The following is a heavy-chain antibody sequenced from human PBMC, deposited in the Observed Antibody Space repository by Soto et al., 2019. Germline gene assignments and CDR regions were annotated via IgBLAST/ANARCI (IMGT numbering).Heavy chain of an antibody. D-gene: IGHD3-10*01. CDR3: ARGRADSAGSSFGRRMDV. Sequence: QVQLQESGPGLVKPSETLSLLCFVSGAAVGSGQSYWNWVRQAPGQGLELIGHISVTGAMKNSAPPKSRVTMSVDPSNNQSSLTLTSVTAADSATYFCARGRADSAGSSFGRRMDVRGQGTTVTVAS. CDR1: GAAVGSGQSY. CDR2: ISVTGAM. V-gene: IGHV4-61*01. J-gene: IGHJ6*02.